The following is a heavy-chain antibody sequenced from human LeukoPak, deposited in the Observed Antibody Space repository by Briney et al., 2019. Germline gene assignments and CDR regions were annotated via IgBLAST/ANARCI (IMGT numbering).Heavy chain of an antibody. CDR2: ISWNSGSI. CDR3: AKSAIAVAGTVGY. Sequence: GGSLRLSCAASGFTFDDYAMHWVRQAPGKGLEWVSGISWNSGSIGYADSVKGRFTISRDNAKNSLYLQMNSLRAEDTALYYCAKSAIAVAGTVGYWGQGTLVTVSS. J-gene: IGHJ4*02. D-gene: IGHD6-19*01. V-gene: IGHV3-9*01. CDR1: GFTFDDYA.